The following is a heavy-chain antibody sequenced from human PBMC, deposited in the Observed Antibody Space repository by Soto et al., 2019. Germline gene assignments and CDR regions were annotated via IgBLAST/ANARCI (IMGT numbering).Heavy chain of an antibody. D-gene: IGHD6-19*01. J-gene: IGHJ5*02. CDR2: IFPNVGTA. Sequence: QVHLVQSGAEVKRPGSSVKVSCKAFGGSFSTNEIDWVRQAPGQGLEWMGRIFPNVGTADYAQKLQGRLTIIADGSTTTVYMQLSRLTSADAAVYFCARARYSSRWGTFDSWGRGTQVAVSS. CDR1: GGSFSTNE. V-gene: IGHV1-69*01. CDR3: ARARYSSRWGTFDS.